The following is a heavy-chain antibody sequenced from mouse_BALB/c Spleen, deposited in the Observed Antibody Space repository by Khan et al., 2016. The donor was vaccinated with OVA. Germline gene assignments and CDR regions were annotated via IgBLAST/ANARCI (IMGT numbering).Heavy chain of an antibody. CDR3: VRGGGNSRFAY. Sequence: QVQLQQSGAELVRPGVSVKISCKGSGYTFTDYAMHWVKQSHAKSLEWIGVISTYYGDASYNQKFKGKATMTVDKSSSPAYMELARLTSEDSAVYYCVRGGGNSRFAYWGQGTLVTVSA. V-gene: IGHV1S137*01. CDR2: ISTYYGDA. J-gene: IGHJ3*01. CDR1: GYTFTDYA. D-gene: IGHD2-1*01.